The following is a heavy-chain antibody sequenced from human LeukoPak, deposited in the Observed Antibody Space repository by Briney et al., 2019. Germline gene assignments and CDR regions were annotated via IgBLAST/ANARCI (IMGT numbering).Heavy chain of an antibody. CDR3: AKSEGQQLVLDY. Sequence: GRSLRLSCAASGFTFSSYGMHWVRQAPGKGLEWVAVISYDGSNKYYADSVKGRFTISRDNSKNTLYLQMNSLRAEDTAVYYCAKSEGQQLVLDYWGQGPLVTVSS. D-gene: IGHD6-13*01. J-gene: IGHJ4*02. CDR2: ISYDGSNK. V-gene: IGHV3-30*18. CDR1: GFTFSSYG.